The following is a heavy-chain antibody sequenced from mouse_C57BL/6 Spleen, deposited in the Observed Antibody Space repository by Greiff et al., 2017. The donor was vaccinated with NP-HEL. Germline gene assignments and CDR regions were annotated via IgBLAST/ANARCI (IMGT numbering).Heavy chain of an antibody. J-gene: IGHJ2*01. Sequence: QVHVKQSGAELARPGASVKLSCKASGYTFTSYGISWVKQRTGQGLEWIGEIYPRSGNTYYNEKFKGKATLTADKSSSTAYMELRSLTSEDSAVYFCARQDYSNYDFDYWGQGTTLTVSS. CDR1: GYTFTSYG. CDR2: IYPRSGNT. V-gene: IGHV1-81*01. D-gene: IGHD2-5*01. CDR3: ARQDYSNYDFDY.